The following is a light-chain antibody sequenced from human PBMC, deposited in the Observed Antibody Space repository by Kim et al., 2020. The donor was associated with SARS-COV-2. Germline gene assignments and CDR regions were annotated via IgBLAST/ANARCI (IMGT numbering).Light chain of an antibody. Sequence: QSVLTQPPSASGSLGQSVTISCTGTSSDVGGYNFVSWYQQHPGKAPKVVIYEVTKRPSGVPDRFSGSKSGNTASLTVSGLQAEDEADYHCSSYAGNSLVFGGGTKVTVL. CDR3: SSYAGNSLV. J-gene: IGLJ2*01. CDR2: EVT. V-gene: IGLV2-8*01. CDR1: SSDVGGYNF.